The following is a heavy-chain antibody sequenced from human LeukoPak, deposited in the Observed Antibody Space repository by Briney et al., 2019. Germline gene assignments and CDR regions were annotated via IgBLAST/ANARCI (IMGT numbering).Heavy chain of an antibody. Sequence: GGSLRLSCAASGLTFSSYSMNWVRQARGKGLEWVSSISSSSSYIYYADSVKGRFTISRDNAKNSLYLQMNSLRAEDTAVYYCARESLPIVVVPAAIGYWGRGTLVTVSS. V-gene: IGHV3-21*01. CDR1: GLTFSSYS. D-gene: IGHD2-2*01. CDR3: ARESLPIVVVPAAIGY. CDR2: ISSSSSYI. J-gene: IGHJ4*02.